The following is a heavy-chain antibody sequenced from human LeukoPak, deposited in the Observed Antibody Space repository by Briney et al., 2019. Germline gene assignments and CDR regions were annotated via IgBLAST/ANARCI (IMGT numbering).Heavy chain of an antibody. CDR2: IHTSGST. D-gene: IGHD6-19*01. J-gene: IGHJ4*02. CDR1: GGSISNYH. CDR3: ARRDISSGWSFDY. Sequence: PSETLSLTCTVPGGSISNYHWSWIRQPAGKGLGWIGQIHTSGSTNYNPPLKSRVTMSIDTTEDQVSLTIRSVTAADTAFYYCARRDISSGWSFDYWGQGTLVTVSS. V-gene: IGHV4-4*07.